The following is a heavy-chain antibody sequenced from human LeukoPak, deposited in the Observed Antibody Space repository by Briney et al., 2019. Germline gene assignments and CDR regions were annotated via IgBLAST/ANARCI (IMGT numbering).Heavy chain of an antibody. J-gene: IGHJ4*02. CDR1: GGSISSYY. CDR2: IYYSGST. CDR3: AREGYSSSWYVDY. D-gene: IGHD6-13*01. V-gene: IGHV4-59*01. Sequence: SETLSLTCTVSGGSISSYYWSWIRQPPGKGLEWIGYIYYSGSTNYNPSLKSRVTISVDTSKNQFSLNLSSVTAADTAVYYCAREGYSSSWYVDYWGQGTLVTVSS.